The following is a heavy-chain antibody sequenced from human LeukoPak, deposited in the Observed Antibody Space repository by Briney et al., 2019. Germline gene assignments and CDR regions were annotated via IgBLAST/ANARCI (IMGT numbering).Heavy chain of an antibody. CDR3: ARDMDIVVVVAATRFYYYGMDV. J-gene: IGHJ6*02. Sequence: EASVKVSCTASGGTFSSYAISWVRQAPGQGLEWMGRIIPILGIANYAQKFQGRVTITADKSTSTAYMELSSLRSEDTAVYYCARDMDIVVVVAATRFYYYGMDVWGQGTTVTVSS. V-gene: IGHV1-69*04. CDR2: IIPILGIA. D-gene: IGHD2-15*01. CDR1: GGTFSSYA.